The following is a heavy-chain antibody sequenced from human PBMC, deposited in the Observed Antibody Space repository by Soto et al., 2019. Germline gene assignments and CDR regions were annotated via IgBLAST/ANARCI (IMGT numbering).Heavy chain of an antibody. CDR3: ARVRFDYGDYYYYYMDV. V-gene: IGHV1-18*01. D-gene: IGHD4-17*01. CDR1: GYTFTSYG. Sequence: QVQLVQSGAEVKKPGASVKVSCKASGYTFTSYGISWVRQAPGQGLEWMGWISAYNGNTNYAQKLQGRVTMTTDISTSTAYMELRSLRSDDTAVYYCARVRFDYGDYYYYYMDVWGKGTTVTVSS. CDR2: ISAYNGNT. J-gene: IGHJ6*03.